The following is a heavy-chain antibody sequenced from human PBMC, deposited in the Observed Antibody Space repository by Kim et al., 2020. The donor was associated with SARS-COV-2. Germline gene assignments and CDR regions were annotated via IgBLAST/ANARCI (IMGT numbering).Heavy chain of an antibody. V-gene: IGHV1-69*13. D-gene: IGHD5-12*01. Sequence: SVKVSCKASGGTFSSYAISWVRQAPGQGLEWMGGIIPIFGTTNYAQKFQGRVTITADESTSTAYMELSSLRSEDTAVYYCASPRRRVATNQNYYYYYGMDVWGQGTTVTVSS. CDR3: ASPRRRVATNQNYYYYYGMDV. CDR2: IIPIFGTT. J-gene: IGHJ6*02. CDR1: GGTFSSYA.